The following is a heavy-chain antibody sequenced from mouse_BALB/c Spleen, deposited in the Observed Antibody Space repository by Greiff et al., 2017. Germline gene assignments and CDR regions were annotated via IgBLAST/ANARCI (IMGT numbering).Heavy chain of an antibody. J-gene: IGHJ3*01. CDR1: RFTFSSYA. D-gene: IGHD2-4*01. Sequence: QLKESGGGLVKPGGSLKLSCAASRFTFSSYAMSWVRQTPEKRLEWVATISSGGSYTYYPDSVKGRFTISRDNAKNTLYLQMSSLRSEDTAMYYCARGEKSTMITPAWFAYWGQGTLVTVSA. CDR2: ISSGGSYT. CDR3: ARGEKSTMITPAWFAY. V-gene: IGHV5-9-3*01.